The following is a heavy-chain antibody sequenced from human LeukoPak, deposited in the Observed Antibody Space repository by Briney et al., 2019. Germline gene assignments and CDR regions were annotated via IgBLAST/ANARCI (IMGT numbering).Heavy chain of an antibody. CDR2: IIPIFGTA. CDR1: GCTFSSYA. Sequence: GASVKVSCKASGCTFSSYAISWVRQAPGQGLEWVGGIIPIFGTANYAQKFQGRVTITADESTSTAYMELSSLRSEDTAVYYCAAQGRGYSGYDADYWGQGTLVTVSS. CDR3: AAQGRGYSGYDADY. J-gene: IGHJ4*02. V-gene: IGHV1-69*13. D-gene: IGHD5-12*01.